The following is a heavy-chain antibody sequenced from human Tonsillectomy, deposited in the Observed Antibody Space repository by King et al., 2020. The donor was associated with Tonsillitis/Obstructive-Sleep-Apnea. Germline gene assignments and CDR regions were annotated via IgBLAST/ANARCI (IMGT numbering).Heavy chain of an antibody. V-gene: IGHV2-5*02. Sequence: ITLKESGPTLVKPTQTLTLTCTFSGFSLSTGGVGVGWIRQPPGKALEWLALIYWDDDKRYSPSLKSRLTITKDTSKNQVVLTMTSMEDVDTATYYCAHRQGYCIAGGCPRWFDAWGQGTLVTVSS. D-gene: IGHD2-15*01. CDR3: AHRQGYCIAGGCPRWFDA. J-gene: IGHJ5*02. CDR2: IYWDDDK. CDR1: GFSLSTGGVG.